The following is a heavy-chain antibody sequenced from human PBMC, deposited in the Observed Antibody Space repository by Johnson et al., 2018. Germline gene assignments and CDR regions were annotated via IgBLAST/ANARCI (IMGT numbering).Heavy chain of an antibody. CDR1: GFTFSSYG. Sequence: VQLLESGGGVVQPGRSLRLSCAASGFTFSSYGMHWVRQAPGKGLEWVAVISYDGSNKYYTDSVKGRFTISRDNSKNTLYLQMNSLREEDTAVYHCAKENDANTDHYYMDVGGKGTTVTVSS. CDR2: ISYDGSNK. J-gene: IGHJ6*03. V-gene: IGHV3-30*18. CDR3: AKENDANTDHYYMDV.